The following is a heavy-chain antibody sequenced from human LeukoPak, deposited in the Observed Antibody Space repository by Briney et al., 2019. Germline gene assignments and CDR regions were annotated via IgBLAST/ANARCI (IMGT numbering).Heavy chain of an antibody. Sequence: GASLRLSCAASGFIFSNYAMSWVRQAPGKGLEWVSAISGSGGSTYYADSVKGRFTISRDNSKNTLYLQMNSLRAEDTAVYYCAKDGQWLVRGNNWFDPWGQGTRVTVSS. CDR3: AKDGQWLVRGNNWFDP. J-gene: IGHJ5*02. V-gene: IGHV3-23*01. CDR2: ISGSGGST. D-gene: IGHD6-19*01. CDR1: GFIFSNYA.